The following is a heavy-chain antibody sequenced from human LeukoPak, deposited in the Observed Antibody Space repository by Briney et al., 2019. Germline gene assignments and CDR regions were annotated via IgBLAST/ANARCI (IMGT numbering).Heavy chain of an antibody. Sequence: PGGSLRLSCAASGFTFSGHWMSWVRQAPGKGLEWVANINQGGSDKYYVDSVKGRFTISRDNANNLLYLQMNRLRGEDTAVYYCTRDRSRAEDDWGQGTLVTVSS. CDR3: TRDRSRAEDD. CDR1: GFTFSGHW. CDR2: INQGGSDK. V-gene: IGHV3-7*01. J-gene: IGHJ4*02. D-gene: IGHD1-14*01.